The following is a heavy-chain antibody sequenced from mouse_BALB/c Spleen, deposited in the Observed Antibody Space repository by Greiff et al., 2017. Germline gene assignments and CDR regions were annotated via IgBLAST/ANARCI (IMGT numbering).Heavy chain of an antibody. J-gene: IGHJ4*01. Sequence: EVMLVESGGGLVKPGGSLTLSCAASGFAFSSYDMSWVRQTPEKRLEWVAYISSGGGSTYYPDTVKGRFTISRDNAKNTLYLQMSSLKSEDTAMYYCARQYGNYVDAMDYWGQGTSVTVSS. CDR2: ISSGGGST. CDR3: ARQYGNYVDAMDY. V-gene: IGHV5-12-1*01. CDR1: GFAFSSYD. D-gene: IGHD2-1*01.